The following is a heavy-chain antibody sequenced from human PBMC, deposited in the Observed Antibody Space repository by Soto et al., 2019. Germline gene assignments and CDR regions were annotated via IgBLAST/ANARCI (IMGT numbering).Heavy chain of an antibody. D-gene: IGHD3-10*01. V-gene: IGHV4-31*03. Sequence: QVQLQESGPGLVKPSQTLSLTCTVSGGSISSGGYYWSWIRQHPGKGLEWIGYIYYSGSTYYNPSLKSRVTIPVDTSKTQFSLKPSSVTAADTAVYYCARAPPRITMGAGLDSWGQEPWSPSPQ. CDR2: IYYSGST. CDR1: GGSISSGGYY. J-gene: IGHJ5*01. CDR3: ARAPPRITMGAGLDS.